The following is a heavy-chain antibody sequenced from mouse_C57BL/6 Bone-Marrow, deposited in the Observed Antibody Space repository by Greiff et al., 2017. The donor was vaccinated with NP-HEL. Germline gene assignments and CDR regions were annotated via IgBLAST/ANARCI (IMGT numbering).Heavy chain of an antibody. D-gene: IGHD2-4*01. J-gene: IGHJ3*01. V-gene: IGHV5-4*03. CDR3: ARGGITTD. CDR2: ISDGGSYT. CDR1: GFTFSSYA. Sequence: EVKLMESGGGLVKPGGSLKLSCAASGFTFSSYAMSWVRQTPEKRLEWVATISDGGSYTYYPDNVKGRFTISRDNAKNNLYLQMSHLKSEDTAMYYCARGGITTDWGQGTLVTVSA.